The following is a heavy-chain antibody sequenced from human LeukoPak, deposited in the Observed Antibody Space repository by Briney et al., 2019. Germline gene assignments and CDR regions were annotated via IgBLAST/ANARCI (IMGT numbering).Heavy chain of an antibody. V-gene: IGHV3-30-3*01. D-gene: IGHD5-18*01. Sequence: GGSLRLSCAASGFTFSSYAMHWVRQAPGKGLEWVAVISYDGSNKYYADSVKGRFTISRDNSKNTLYLQMNSLRAEDTAVYYCARERAPGYSYGYGTFDLRGRGTLVTVSS. CDR3: ARERAPGYSYGYGTFDL. CDR1: GFTFSSYA. J-gene: IGHJ2*01. CDR2: ISYDGSNK.